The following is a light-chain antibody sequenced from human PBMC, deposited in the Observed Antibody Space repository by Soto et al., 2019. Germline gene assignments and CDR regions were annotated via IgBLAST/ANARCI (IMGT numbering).Light chain of an antibody. Sequence: EIVMTQSPTILSVSPGERATLSCRASQSVSSNLAWYQQKPGQPPRLLMYGVYTWAPVTPARFSGSGSGTDFTLTISSLQSEDSAVYYCQQYDKWPPRTFGQGTKVEIK. J-gene: IGKJ1*01. CDR1: QSVSSN. V-gene: IGKV3D-15*01. CDR2: GVY. CDR3: QQYDKWPPRT.